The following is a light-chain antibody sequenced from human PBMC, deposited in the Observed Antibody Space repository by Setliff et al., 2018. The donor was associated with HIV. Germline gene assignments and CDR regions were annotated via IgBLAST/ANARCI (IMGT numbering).Light chain of an antibody. V-gene: IGLV2-11*01. CDR3: CSYAGSYTSYVL. CDR2: DVT. Sequence: QSALTQPRSVSGSPGQSVTISCTGTSSDVGGHDYVSWYQEHPGKAPKLMIYDVTKRPSGVPDRFSGSKSGNTASLTISGLQAEDEADYYCCSYAGSYTSYVLFGGGTKVTV. J-gene: IGLJ2*01. CDR1: SSDVGGHDY.